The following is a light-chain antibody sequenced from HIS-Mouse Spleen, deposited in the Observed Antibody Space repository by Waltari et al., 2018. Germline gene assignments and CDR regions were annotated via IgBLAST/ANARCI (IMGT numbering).Light chain of an antibody. J-gene: IGLJ3*02. V-gene: IGLV3-21*02. CDR3: QVWDSSSDHRV. CDR1: NIGSKS. CDR2: DDS. Sequence: SSVLTQPPSVSVAPGQTARITCGGNNIGSKSVHWYQQKPGQAPVLVVYDDSDRPSGVPRRFSGSNAGKTATLTISRVEAGDEADYYCQVWDSSSDHRVFGGGTKLTVL.